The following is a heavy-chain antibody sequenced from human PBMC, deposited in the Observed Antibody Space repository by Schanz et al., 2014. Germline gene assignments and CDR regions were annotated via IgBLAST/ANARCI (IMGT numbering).Heavy chain of an antibody. Sequence: EVQLAESGGGLVQPGGSLRLSCAASGFTFSSHCMHWVRQDPGKGLEWVSYISGSSRTIYYADSMKGRFTMSRDNAKNSVFLQMNSLRAEDTALYYCARDRRNADLDYWGQGTLVTVSA. CDR3: ARDRRNADLDY. J-gene: IGHJ4*02. D-gene: IGHD1-1*01. V-gene: IGHV3-48*01. CDR1: GFTFSSHC. CDR2: ISGSSRTI.